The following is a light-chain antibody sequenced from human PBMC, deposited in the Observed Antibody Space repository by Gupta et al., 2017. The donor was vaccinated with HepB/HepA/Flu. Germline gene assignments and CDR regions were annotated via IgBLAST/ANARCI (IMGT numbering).Light chain of an antibody. CDR1: SSNIGSTT. Sequence: QSVLTQPPSASGTPGQRVTLSCSGSSSNIGSTTVTWYQQLPGTAPKLLIYSNNQRPSGFPDRFSGSKSGTSASLAISGLQSEDEADYYCAAWDDSLNGVVFGGGTKLTVL. CDR2: SNN. V-gene: IGLV1-44*01. J-gene: IGLJ2*01. CDR3: AAWDDSLNGVV.